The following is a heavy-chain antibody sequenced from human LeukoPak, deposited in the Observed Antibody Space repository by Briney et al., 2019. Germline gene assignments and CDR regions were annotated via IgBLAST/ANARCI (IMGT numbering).Heavy chain of an antibody. V-gene: IGHV1-46*01. Sequence: ASVKVSCKASGYTFTSYYMHWLRQAPGQGLEWMGIINPSGGSTSYAQKFQGRVTMTRDMSTSTVYMELSSLRSEDTAVYYCERAAYVDTAMVFGWFDPWGQGTLVTVSS. D-gene: IGHD5-18*01. J-gene: IGHJ5*02. CDR2: INPSGGST. CDR1: GYTFTSYY. CDR3: ERAAYVDTAMVFGWFDP.